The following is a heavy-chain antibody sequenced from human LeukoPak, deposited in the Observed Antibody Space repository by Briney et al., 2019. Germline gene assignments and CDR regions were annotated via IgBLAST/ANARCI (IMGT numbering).Heavy chain of an antibody. J-gene: IGHJ4*02. CDR2: ISYDGSNK. CDR3: AKAEYSSSSGDY. CDR1: GFTFSSYG. D-gene: IGHD6-6*01. V-gene: IGHV3-30*18. Sequence: GGSLRLSCAASGFTFSSYGMPWVRQAPGKGLEWVAVISYDGSNKYYADSVKGRFTISRDNSKNTLYLQMNSLRAEDTAVYYCAKAEYSSSSGDYWGQGTLVTVSS.